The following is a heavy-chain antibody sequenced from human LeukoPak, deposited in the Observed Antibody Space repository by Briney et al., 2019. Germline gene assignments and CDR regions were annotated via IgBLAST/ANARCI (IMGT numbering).Heavy chain of an antibody. CDR1: GFTFSSYW. CDR2: IKQDGSEK. D-gene: IGHD4-17*01. V-gene: IGHV3-7*01. CDR3: ARDPSQYGDYSYYYGMDV. Sequence: GGSLRLSCAASGFTFSSYWMSWVRQAPGKGLEWVANIKQDGSEKYYVDSVKGRFAISRDNAKNSLYLQMNSLRAEDTAVYYCARDPSQYGDYSYYYGMDVWGQGTTVTVSS. J-gene: IGHJ6*02.